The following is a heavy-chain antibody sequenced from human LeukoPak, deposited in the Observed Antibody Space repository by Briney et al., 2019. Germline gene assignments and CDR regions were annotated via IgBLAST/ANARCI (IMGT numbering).Heavy chain of an antibody. D-gene: IGHD5-24*01. Sequence: GGSLRLSCAASGFTFSSYAMHWVRQAPGKGLEWVAVISYDGSNKYYADSVKGRFTISRDNSKNTLYLQMNSLRAEDTAVYYCARAVLGDGYTFDYWGQGTLVTVS. CDR3: ARAVLGDGYTFDY. V-gene: IGHV3-30-3*01. CDR1: GFTFSSYA. CDR2: ISYDGSNK. J-gene: IGHJ4*02.